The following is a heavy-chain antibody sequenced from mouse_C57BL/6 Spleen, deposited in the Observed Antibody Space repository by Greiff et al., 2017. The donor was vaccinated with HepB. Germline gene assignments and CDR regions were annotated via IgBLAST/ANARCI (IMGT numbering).Heavy chain of an antibody. V-gene: IGHV5-16*01. CDR2: INYDGSST. J-gene: IGHJ4*01. D-gene: IGHD2-14*01. CDR1: GFTFSDYY. Sequence: EVKLMESEGGLVQPGSSMKLSCTASGFTFSDYYMAWVRQVPEKGLEWVANINYDGSSTYYLDSLKSRFIISRDNAKNILYLQMSSLKSEDTATYYCARGAYYRAMDYWGQGTSVTVSS. CDR3: ARGAYYRAMDY.